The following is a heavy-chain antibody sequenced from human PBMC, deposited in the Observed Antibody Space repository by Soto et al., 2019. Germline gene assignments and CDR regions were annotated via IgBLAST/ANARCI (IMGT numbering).Heavy chain of an antibody. J-gene: IGHJ5*02. Sequence: QVRLVQSGAEVKKPGASVKLSCKASGYTFTTYAVHWVRQAPGQSLEWMGWINAGNGNTKYSQKFQDRVTLSIDTSASTANMELTSLTSEDTAIYDCARVSAQLGGCWVYPWGQGALVTFPS. D-gene: IGHD3-16*01. CDR1: GYTFTTYA. CDR3: ARVSAQLGGCWVYP. CDR2: INAGNGNT. V-gene: IGHV1-3*01.